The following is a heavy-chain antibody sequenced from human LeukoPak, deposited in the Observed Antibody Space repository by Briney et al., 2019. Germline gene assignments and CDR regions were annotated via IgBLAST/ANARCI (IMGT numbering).Heavy chain of an antibody. CDR1: GFTFSSYA. V-gene: IGHV3-23*01. CDR2: ISGSGGST. Sequence: GRSLRLSCAASGFTFSSYAMGWVRQAPGKGLEWVSLISGSGGSTYYADSVKGRFIISRDNSKNTPYLQMNSLRAEDTAVYFRAKGGSTVTPFDYWGQGTLVTVSS. J-gene: IGHJ4*02. CDR3: AKGGSTVTPFDY. D-gene: IGHD4-17*01.